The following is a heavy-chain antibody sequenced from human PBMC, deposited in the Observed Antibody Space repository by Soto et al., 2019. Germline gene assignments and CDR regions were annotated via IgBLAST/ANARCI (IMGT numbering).Heavy chain of an antibody. Sequence: QVQLVQSGAEVKKPGASVKVSCKASGYTFTSSGMSWVRQAPGQGLEWMGWISAHTGSSEYAQRFQGRVTMTTDRSTSTAYMDLRSLRADDTVVYYCARAFFYQGSDSRRYSFDAFDYWGQGTLVSVSS. CDR1: GYTFTSSG. J-gene: IGHJ3*01. D-gene: IGHD3-22*01. CDR2: ISAHTGSS. V-gene: IGHV1-18*01. CDR3: ARAFFYQGSDSRRYSFDAFDY.